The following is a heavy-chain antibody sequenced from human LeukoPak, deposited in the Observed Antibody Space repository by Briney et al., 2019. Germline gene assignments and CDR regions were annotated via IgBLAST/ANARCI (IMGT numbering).Heavy chain of an antibody. D-gene: IGHD4-23*01. CDR2: IYYRGST. CDR1: GGSISSYY. CDR3: ARDYGGKFDY. V-gene: IGHV4-59*01. J-gene: IGHJ4*02. Sequence: KPSETLSLTCTVSGGSISSYYWSWIRQPPGKGLEWIGYIYYRGSTNYNPSLKSRLTMSVDTSKNQFSPKLSSVTAADTAVYYCARDYGGKFDYWGQGTLVTVSS.